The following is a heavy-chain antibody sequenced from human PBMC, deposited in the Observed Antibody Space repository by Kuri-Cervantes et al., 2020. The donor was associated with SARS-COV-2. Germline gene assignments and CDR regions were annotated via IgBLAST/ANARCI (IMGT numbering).Heavy chain of an antibody. CDR1: GFTFSDYG. Sequence: GESLKISCAASGFTFSDYGMHWVRQAPGKGLEWVAVIWYDGSYKYYADSVKGRFTISRDNSKNTLYLQMKSLRAEDTAVYYCVRDGDHWNFDYWGQGTLVTVPS. CDR2: IWYDGSYK. D-gene: IGHD1-1*01. CDR3: VRDGDHWNFDY. V-gene: IGHV3-33*01. J-gene: IGHJ4*02.